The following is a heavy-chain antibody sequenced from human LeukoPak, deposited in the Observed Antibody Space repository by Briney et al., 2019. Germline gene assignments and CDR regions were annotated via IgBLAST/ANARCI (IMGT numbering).Heavy chain of an antibody. CDR2: IYYSEST. Sequence: SETLSLTCTVPGGSISSSSYYWGWIRQPPGKGLEWIGSIYYSESTYYNPSLKSRVTISVDTSKNQFSLKLSSVTAADTAVYYCASRVYYDFWSGFQSDYWGQGTLVTVSS. CDR3: ASRVYYDFWSGFQSDY. D-gene: IGHD3-3*01. CDR1: GGSISSSSYY. V-gene: IGHV4-39*01. J-gene: IGHJ4*02.